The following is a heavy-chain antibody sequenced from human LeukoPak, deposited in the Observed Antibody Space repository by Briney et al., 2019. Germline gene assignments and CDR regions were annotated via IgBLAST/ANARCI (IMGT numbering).Heavy chain of an antibody. V-gene: IGHV4-30-4*01. CDR3: ARNIVVVPAANNWFDP. Sequence: SSETLSLTCTVSGGSISSGDYYWSWIRQPPGKGLEWIGYIYYSGSTYYNPSLKSRVTISVDTSKNQFSLKLSSVTAADTAMYYCARNIVVVPAANNWFDPWGQGTLVTVSS. J-gene: IGHJ5*02. CDR1: GGSISSGDYY. CDR2: IYYSGST. D-gene: IGHD2-2*01.